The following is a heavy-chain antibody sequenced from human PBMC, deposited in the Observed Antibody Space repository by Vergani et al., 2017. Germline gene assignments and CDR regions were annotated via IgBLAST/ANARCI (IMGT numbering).Heavy chain of an antibody. CDR3: AKDHGGYCTNGNCLFGS. Sequence: EVQLVESGGVVVQPGGSLRLSCAASGFTFDDYAMHWVRQAPGKGLEWVSLISWDGGSTYYADSVKGRFTISRDNSKNSLYLQMNSLRPEDTAQYYCAKDHGGYCTNGNCLFGSWGQGTPVTVSS. CDR1: GFTFDDYA. D-gene: IGHD2-8*01. CDR2: ISWDGGST. J-gene: IGHJ4*02. V-gene: IGHV3-43D*04.